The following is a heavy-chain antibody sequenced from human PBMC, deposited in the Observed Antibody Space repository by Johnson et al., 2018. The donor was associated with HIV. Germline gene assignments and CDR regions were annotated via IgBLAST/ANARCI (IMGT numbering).Heavy chain of an antibody. V-gene: IGHV3-30-3*01. Sequence: QEQLVESGGGVVQPGKSLRLSCAASGFTFSSSAMHWVRQAPGQGLQWVALISYDGSIKYFADSVKGRFTISRDNSKNTLYLQMNSLRAEDPAMYYCAREWDLLGIAFDIWGQGTMVTVSS. CDR3: AREWDLLGIAFDI. CDR2: ISYDGSIK. D-gene: IGHD1-26*01. CDR1: GFTFSSSA. J-gene: IGHJ3*02.